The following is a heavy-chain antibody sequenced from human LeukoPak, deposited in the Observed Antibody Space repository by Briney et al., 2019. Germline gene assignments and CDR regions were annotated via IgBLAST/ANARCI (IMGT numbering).Heavy chain of an antibody. CDR3: ARASPTLFRGYSGYLKYYYYGMDV. Sequence: ASVKVSCKASGYTFTSHAMHWVRQAPGQRLEWMGWINAGNGNTKYSQKFQGRVTITRDTSASTAYMELSSLRSEDTAVYYCARASPTLFRGYSGYLKYYYYGMDVWGKGTTVTVSS. CDR1: GYTFTSHA. V-gene: IGHV1-3*01. CDR2: INAGNGNT. J-gene: IGHJ6*04. D-gene: IGHD5-12*01.